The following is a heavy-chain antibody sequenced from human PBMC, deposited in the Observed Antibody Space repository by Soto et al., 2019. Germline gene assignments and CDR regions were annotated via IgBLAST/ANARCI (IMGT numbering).Heavy chain of an antibody. J-gene: IGHJ4*02. CDR2: INAGNGNT. Sequence: ASVKVSCKASGYTFTSYAMHWVRQAPGQRLEWMGWINAGNGNTKYSQKFQGRVTITRDTSASTAYMELSSLRSEDTAVYYCATTRGIVATRPRFDYWGQGTLVTVSS. CDR1: GYTFTSYA. D-gene: IGHD5-12*01. V-gene: IGHV1-3*01. CDR3: ATTRGIVATRPRFDY.